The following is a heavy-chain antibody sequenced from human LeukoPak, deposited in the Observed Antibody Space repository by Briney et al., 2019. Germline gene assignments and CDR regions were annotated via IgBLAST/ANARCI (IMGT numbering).Heavy chain of an antibody. CDR1: DYSVSSDYS. Sequence: SETLSLTCAVSDYSVSSDYSWAWIRQPPGKGLEWIGSIYHSGNNYYNPSLKSRVTMSPDTSNNQISLNLTSATASDTAVYFCAGFKSGTYYFDNWGQGTLVTVSS. CDR3: AGFKSGTYYFDN. V-gene: IGHV4-38-2*01. J-gene: IGHJ4*02. CDR2: IYHSGNN. D-gene: IGHD1-26*01.